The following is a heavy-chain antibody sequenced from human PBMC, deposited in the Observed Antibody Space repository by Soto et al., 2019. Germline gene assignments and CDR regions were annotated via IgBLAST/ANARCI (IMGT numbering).Heavy chain of an antibody. J-gene: IGHJ6*02. CDR3: ARDRGCSSTSCYGYYYYYGMDV. D-gene: IGHD2-2*01. CDR1: GYTFTGYY. CDR2: INPNSGGT. V-gene: IGHV1-2*02. Sequence: QVQLVQSGAEVKKPGASVKVSCKASGYTFTGYYMHWVRQAPGQGLEWMGWINPNSGGTNYAQKFQGRVTMTRDTSISTAYMELSRLRSDDTAVYYCARDRGCSSTSCYGYYYYYGMDVWGQGTTVTVSS.